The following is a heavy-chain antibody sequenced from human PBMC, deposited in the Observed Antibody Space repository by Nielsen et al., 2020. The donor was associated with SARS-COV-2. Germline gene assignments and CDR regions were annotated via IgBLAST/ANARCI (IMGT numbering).Heavy chain of an antibody. CDR1: GGSISSSNW. Sequence: GSLRLSCAVSGGSISSSNWWSWVRQPPGKGLEWIGEIYHSGSTNYNPSLKSRVTISVDKSKNQFSLKLSSVTAADTAVYYCTRVAYYYDSSGIDYWGQGTLVTVSS. V-gene: IGHV4-4*02. D-gene: IGHD3-22*01. J-gene: IGHJ4*02. CDR2: IYHSGST. CDR3: TRVAYYYDSSGIDY.